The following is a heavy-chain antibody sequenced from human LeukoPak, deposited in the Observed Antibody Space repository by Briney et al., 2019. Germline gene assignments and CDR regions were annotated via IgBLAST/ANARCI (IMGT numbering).Heavy chain of an antibody. Sequence: GASVKVSCKASGYTFTSYDTNWVRQATGQGLEWMGWMNPNSGNTGYAQKFQGRVTMTRNTSISTAYMELSSLRSEDTAVYYCARGTQFGYYYGMDVWGQGTTVTVSS. CDR2: MNPNSGNT. CDR3: ARGTQFGYYYGMDV. D-gene: IGHD3-10*01. CDR1: GYTFTSYD. J-gene: IGHJ6*02. V-gene: IGHV1-8*01.